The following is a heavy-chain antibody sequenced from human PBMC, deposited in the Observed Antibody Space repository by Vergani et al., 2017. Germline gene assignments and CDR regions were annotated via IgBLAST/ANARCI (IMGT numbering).Heavy chain of an antibody. Sequence: EVQLVQSGAAVKKPGESLKISCKGSGYIFTSYWIGWVRQMPGKGLEWMGIIYPGDSDTRYSPSFQGQVTGSADKSISTAYLQWSSLKASDTAMYYCAGLYWEEWTDGSEINRGSWFDPWGQGTLVTVSS. CDR1: GYIFTSYW. D-gene: IGHD3-10*01. J-gene: IGHJ5*02. V-gene: IGHV5-51*01. CDR2: IYPGDSDT. CDR3: AGLYWEEWTDGSEINRGSWFDP.